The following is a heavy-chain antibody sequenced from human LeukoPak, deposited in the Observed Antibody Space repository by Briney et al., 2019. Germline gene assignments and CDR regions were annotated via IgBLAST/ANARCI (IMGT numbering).Heavy chain of an antibody. CDR2: INPNSGAT. V-gene: IGHV1-2*02. CDR3: ARAHLIAAAGYNWFDP. CDR1: GYTFTAFY. Sequence: EASVTVSCKASGYTFTAFYMHWVRQAPGQGLEWMGWINPNSGATNYAQKFQGRVTMTRDTSISTAYMELSRLRSDDTAVYYCARAHLIAAAGYNWFDPWGQGTLVTVSS. J-gene: IGHJ5*02. D-gene: IGHD6-13*01.